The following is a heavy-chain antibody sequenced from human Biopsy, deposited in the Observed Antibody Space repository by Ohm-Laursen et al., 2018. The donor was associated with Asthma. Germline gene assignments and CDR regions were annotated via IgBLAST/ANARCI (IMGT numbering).Heavy chain of an antibody. D-gene: IGHD2-21*02. Sequence: SLRLSCSASGFTFNSYWMSWVRQAPGKGLEWVANIKQDGSEKYYVDSVKGRFTISRDNAKNSLYLQMNSLRAEDTAVYYCAGGVVGDSPLCNYWGQGTLVTVSS. V-gene: IGHV3-7*05. CDR3: AGGVVGDSPLCNY. CDR1: GFTFNSYW. J-gene: IGHJ4*02. CDR2: IKQDGSEK.